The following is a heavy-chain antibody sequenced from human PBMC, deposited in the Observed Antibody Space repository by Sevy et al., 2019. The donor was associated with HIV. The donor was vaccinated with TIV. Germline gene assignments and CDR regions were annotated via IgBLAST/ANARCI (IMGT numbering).Heavy chain of an antibody. J-gene: IGHJ6*02. D-gene: IGHD2-2*01. V-gene: IGHV6-1*01. CDR3: ARTLGDIVGVPAAHYYYYYGMDV. CDR1: GDSVSSNSAA. CDR2: TYYRYKWYN. Sequence: SQTLSLTCAISGDSVSSNSAAWNWIRQSPSRGLEWLGRTYYRYKWYNDYAVSVKSRKTINPETSKNQLSLQLNSVTPEETAVYYCARTLGDIVGVPAAHYYYYYGMDVWGQGTTVTVSS.